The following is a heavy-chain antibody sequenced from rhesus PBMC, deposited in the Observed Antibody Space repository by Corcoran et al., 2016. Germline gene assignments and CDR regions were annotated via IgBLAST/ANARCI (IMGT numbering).Heavy chain of an antibody. CDR1: GFTFSSYG. CDR3: AKVLVVVAIGWDY. D-gene: IGHD2-21*01. V-gene: IGHV3S5*01. CDR2: INGGGIST. J-gene: IGHJ4*01. Sequence: EVQLVETGGGLVQPGGSLKLSCAASGFTFSSYGMSWVRKALGKGLEWVSAINGGGISTDYADSVKGRFTISRDNSKNTLSLQMNSLRAEDTAVYYCAKVLVVVAIGWDYWGQGVLVTVSS.